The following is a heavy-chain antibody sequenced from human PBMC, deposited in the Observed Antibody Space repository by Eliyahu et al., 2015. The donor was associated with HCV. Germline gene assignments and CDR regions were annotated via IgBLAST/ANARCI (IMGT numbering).Heavy chain of an antibody. D-gene: IGHD1-1*01. CDR3: TTDGTGTPYYYYGMDV. V-gene: IGHV3-15*01. J-gene: IGHJ6*02. CDR1: GFTFSNAW. CDR2: IKSKTXGGTT. Sequence: EVQLVESGGGLVKPGGSLRLSCAASGFTFSNAWMSWVRQAPGKGXEWVGRIKSKTXGGTTDYAAPVKGRFTISRDDSKNTLYLQMNSLKTEDTAVYYCTTDGTGTPYYYYGMDVWGQGTTVTVSS.